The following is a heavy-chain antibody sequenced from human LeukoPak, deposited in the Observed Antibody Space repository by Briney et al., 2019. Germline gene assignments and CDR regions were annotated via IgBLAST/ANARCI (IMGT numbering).Heavy chain of an antibody. V-gene: IGHV1-46*01. CDR1: GYTFTSYY. D-gene: IGHD2-15*01. Sequence: VASVKVSCKASGYTFTSYYMHWVRQAPGQGLEWMGIINPSGGSTSYAQKFQGRVTMTRDMSTSTVYMELSSLRSEDTAVYYCATGYCSGGSCYSSYYYYMDVWGKGTTVTVSS. CDR3: ATGYCSGGSCYSSYYYYMDV. J-gene: IGHJ6*03. CDR2: INPSGGST.